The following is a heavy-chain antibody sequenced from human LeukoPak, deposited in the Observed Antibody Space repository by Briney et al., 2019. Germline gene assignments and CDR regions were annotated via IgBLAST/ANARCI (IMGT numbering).Heavy chain of an antibody. CDR1: GGSISSGDYY. J-gene: IGHJ5*02. V-gene: IGHV4-30-4*01. CDR3: AGGRRYCTSTSCHTPWYGP. Sequence: IPSETLSLTCTVSGGSISSGDYYWSWIRQPPGKGLEWIGYIYYSGSTDYNPSLKSRVTISLDTSKNQFSLKLTSVTAADTAVYYCAGGRRYCTSTSCHTPWYGPWGQGTLVTVSS. CDR2: IYYSGST. D-gene: IGHD2-2*02.